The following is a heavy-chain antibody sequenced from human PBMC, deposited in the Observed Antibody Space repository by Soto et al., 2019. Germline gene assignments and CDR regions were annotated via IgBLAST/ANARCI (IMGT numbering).Heavy chain of an antibody. CDR2: IYYSGST. D-gene: IGHD3-10*01. CDR3: ARHGFGELYPS. V-gene: IGHV4-39*01. Sequence: QLQLQESGPGLVKPSETLSLTCTVSGGSISSSSYYWGWIRQPPGKGLEWIGSIYYSGSTYYNPSLKSRVAISVDTSKNQFSLKLSSVTAADTAVDYCARHGFGELYPSWGQGTLVTVSS. CDR1: GGSISSSSYY. J-gene: IGHJ4*02.